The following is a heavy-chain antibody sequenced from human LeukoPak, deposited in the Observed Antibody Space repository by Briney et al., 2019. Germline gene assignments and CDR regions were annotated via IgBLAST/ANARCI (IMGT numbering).Heavy chain of an antibody. CDR2: IIPIFGTA. CDR3: ARTPATVTTWADGMDV. D-gene: IGHD4-17*01. J-gene: IGHJ6*04. CDR1: GGTFSSYA. V-gene: IGHV1-69*06. Sequence: SVKVSCKASGGTFSSYAISWVRQAPGQGLEWMGGIIPIFGTANYAQKFQGRVTITADKSTSTAYMELSSLRSEDTAVYYCARTPATVTTWADGMDVWGKGTTVTASS.